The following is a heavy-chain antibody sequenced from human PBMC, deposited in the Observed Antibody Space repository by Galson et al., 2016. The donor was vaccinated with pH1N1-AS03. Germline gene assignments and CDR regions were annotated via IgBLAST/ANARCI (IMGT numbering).Heavy chain of an antibody. J-gene: IGHJ6*02. D-gene: IGHD3-3*01. CDR2: IHPGGDT. V-gene: IGHV3-66*02. CDR3: AGDEGFANGINV. Sequence: LRLSCAATGFTVSSGYHISWVRQAPGKGLEWVSVIHPGGDTYNADSVKGRFTISRDNFENMVYLQMNSLRPEDTAVYYCAGDEGFANGINVWGQGTTVTVSS. CDR1: GFTVSSGY.